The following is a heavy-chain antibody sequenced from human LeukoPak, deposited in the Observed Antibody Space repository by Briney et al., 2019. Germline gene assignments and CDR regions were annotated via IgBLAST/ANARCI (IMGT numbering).Heavy chain of an antibody. CDR1: GGTSTNYD. D-gene: IGHD1-14*01. CDR2: MNPKNGNT. CDR3: ATARTGHGSRGLSFYYYFDV. J-gene: IGHJ6*03. Sequence: VASVKVSCKGSGGTSTNYDTNWVRQATGQGLEWMEWMNPKNGNTGYAQRFQGRLAIARDTSLGTAYMDLSSLTSEDTTVYYCATARTGHGSRGLSFYYYFDVWGKGTTVTVSS. V-gene: IGHV1-8*03.